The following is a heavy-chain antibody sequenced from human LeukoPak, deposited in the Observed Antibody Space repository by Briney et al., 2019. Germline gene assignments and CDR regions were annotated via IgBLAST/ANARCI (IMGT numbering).Heavy chain of an antibody. D-gene: IGHD1-7*01. CDR2: IYYSGST. J-gene: IGHJ6*03. V-gene: IGHV4-59*12. Sequence: PSETLSLTCTVSGGSISSYYWSWIRQPPGKGLEWIGYIYYSGSTYYNPSLKSRVTISVDTSKNQFSLKLSSVTAADTAVYYCARATSYNWNWYYYYYMDVWGKGTTVTVSS. CDR1: GGSISSYY. CDR3: ARATSYNWNWYYYYYMDV.